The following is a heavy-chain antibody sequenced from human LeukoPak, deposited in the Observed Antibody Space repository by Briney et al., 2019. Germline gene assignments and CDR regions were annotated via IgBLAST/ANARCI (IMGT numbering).Heavy chain of an antibody. Sequence: GGSLRLSCAASGFTVSSNYMSWVRQAPGKGLEWVSVIYSGGSTYYADSVKGRFTISRDNSKNTLYLQMNSLRAEDTAVYYCAREAFGYSSGGSCSDWGQGTLVTVSS. CDR1: GFTVSSNY. CDR3: AREAFGYSSGGSCSD. D-gene: IGHD2-15*01. CDR2: IYSGGST. V-gene: IGHV3-53*01. J-gene: IGHJ4*02.